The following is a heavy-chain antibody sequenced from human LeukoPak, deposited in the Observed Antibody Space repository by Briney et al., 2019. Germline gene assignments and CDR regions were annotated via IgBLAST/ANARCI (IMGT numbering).Heavy chain of an antibody. V-gene: IGHV5-51*01. J-gene: IGHJ4*02. CDR1: GYNFNSYW. CDR3: ARNYDSSGYYWVY. D-gene: IGHD3-22*01. CDR2: IYPGDSDT. Sequence: GESLKISCKGSGYNFNSYWIGWVRQTPGKGLEWMGIIYPGDSDTRYSPSFQGQVTISADKSISTAYLQWSSLKASDTAMYYCARNYDSSGYYWVYWGQGTLVTVSS.